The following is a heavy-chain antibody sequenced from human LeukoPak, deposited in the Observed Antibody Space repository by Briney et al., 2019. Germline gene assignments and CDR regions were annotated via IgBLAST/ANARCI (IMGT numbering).Heavy chain of an antibody. Sequence: SETLSLTCTVSGGSISSYYWSWIRQPPGKGLEWIGYIYYSGSTNYNPSLKSRVTISVDTSKNQFSLKLSSVTAADTAAYYCARSLYYDSSGPYGMDVWGQGTTVTVSS. J-gene: IGHJ6*02. CDR2: IYYSGST. CDR3: ARSLYYDSSGPYGMDV. CDR1: GGSISSYY. D-gene: IGHD3-22*01. V-gene: IGHV4-59*08.